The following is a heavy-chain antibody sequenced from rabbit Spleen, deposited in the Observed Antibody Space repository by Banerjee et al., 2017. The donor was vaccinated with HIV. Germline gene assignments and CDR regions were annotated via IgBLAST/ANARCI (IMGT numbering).Heavy chain of an antibody. Sequence: QSLEESGGDLVKPGASLTLTCTASGVSFSSNYYMCWVRQAPGKGLEWIACIASGNSGYNYYATWATGRFTCSRTSSTTVTLQMTSLTVADTATYFCARDSGSSFSSYGMDLWGPGTLVTVS. CDR1: GVSFSSNYY. CDR3: ARDSGSSFSSYGMDL. D-gene: IGHD8-1*01. CDR2: IASGNSGYN. V-gene: IGHV1S40*01. J-gene: IGHJ6*01.